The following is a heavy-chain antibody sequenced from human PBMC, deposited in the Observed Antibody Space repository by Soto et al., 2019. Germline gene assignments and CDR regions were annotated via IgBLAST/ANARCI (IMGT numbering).Heavy chain of an antibody. V-gene: IGHV3-15*01. D-gene: IGHD1-1*01. CDR3: TTSNLGVDF. CDR1: GLIFSDVW. Sequence: PGGSLRLSCAASGLIFSDVWMTWVRQAPGKGLEWVGRIKTKPDDGTIDYAAPVRGRFTISRDDSKNTLYLQMASLTPDHTGVYYCTTSNLGVDFWGPGTLVTVSS. CDR2: IKTKPDDGTI. J-gene: IGHJ4*02.